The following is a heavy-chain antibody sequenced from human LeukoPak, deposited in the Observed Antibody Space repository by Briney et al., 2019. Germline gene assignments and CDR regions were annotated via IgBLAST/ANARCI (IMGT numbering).Heavy chain of an antibody. CDR1: GFSFSSYW. D-gene: IGHD3-9*01. V-gene: IGHV3-7*01. J-gene: IGHJ4*02. Sequence: PGGSLRLSCAASGFSFSSYWMGWVRQAPGKGLEWVANIKQDGSEKYYVDSVKGRFTISRDNAKNSLYLQMNSLRAEDTAIYYCARAPPYDLLTGYFDYWGQGTLVTVSS. CDR3: ARAPPYDLLTGYFDY. CDR2: IKQDGSEK.